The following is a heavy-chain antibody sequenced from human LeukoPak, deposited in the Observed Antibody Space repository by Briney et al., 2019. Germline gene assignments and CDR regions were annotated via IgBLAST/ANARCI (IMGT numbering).Heavy chain of an antibody. J-gene: IGHJ4*02. Sequence: PGGSLRLSCAASRFIYSNYRMQWLRQAPDKGLEWVAFIRFDGSGKYNADSVKGRFTISRDNSKNTVYLQMNGLRAEDTAVYYCAKDIVVVNAFDYWGQGTLVTVSS. D-gene: IGHD2-21*01. CDR2: IRFDGSGK. CDR3: AKDIVVVNAFDY. CDR1: RFIYSNYR. V-gene: IGHV3-30*02.